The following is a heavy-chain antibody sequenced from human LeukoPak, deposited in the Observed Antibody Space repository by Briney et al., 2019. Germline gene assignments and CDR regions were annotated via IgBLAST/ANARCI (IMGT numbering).Heavy chain of an antibody. J-gene: IGHJ4*02. CDR2: ISSSGNNT. D-gene: IGHD2-15*01. V-gene: IGHV3-23*01. Sequence: GGSLRLSCAASGFTFDDYGMTWVRQAPGKGLEWVSTISSSGNNTYYTDSVKGRFTISRDNSKNTLFLRMNSLRVDDTAVYYCAKAPVTTCRGAFCYPFDYWGLGTLVTVSS. CDR3: AKAPVTTCRGAFCYPFDY. CDR1: GFTFDDYG.